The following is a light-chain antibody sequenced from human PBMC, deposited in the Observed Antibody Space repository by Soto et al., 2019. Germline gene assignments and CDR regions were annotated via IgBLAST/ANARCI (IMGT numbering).Light chain of an antibody. J-gene: IGKJ5*01. CDR2: DAS. CDR3: QQRRYWQVT. V-gene: IGKV3D-11*02. CDR1: QSVSNNY. Sequence: EIVMTQSPSTLSVSPVERATLSCRASQSVSNNYLAWYQQKPGQAPRLLIYDASNRATGVPARFSGSGSGTDFTLTISSLEPEDFAVYYCQQRRYWQVTFGQGTRLEI.